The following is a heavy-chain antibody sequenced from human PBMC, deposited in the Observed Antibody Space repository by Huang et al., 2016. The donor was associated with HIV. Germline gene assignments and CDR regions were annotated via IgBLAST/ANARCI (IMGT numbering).Heavy chain of an antibody. CDR3: ARQRASGSTYVDS. D-gene: IGHD2-15*01. CDR2: ILPGDSDT. CDR1: GYKFTSYW. Sequence: EVQLVQSGAEVKKPGESLEISCKGSGYKFTSYWIAWVHQMPGKGLERMGVILPGDSDTRSSPSFQGQVTISADKSIKTAYLQWSSLKTSDTAMYFCARQRASGSTYVDSWGQGTLLTVYS. J-gene: IGHJ4*02. V-gene: IGHV5-51*07.